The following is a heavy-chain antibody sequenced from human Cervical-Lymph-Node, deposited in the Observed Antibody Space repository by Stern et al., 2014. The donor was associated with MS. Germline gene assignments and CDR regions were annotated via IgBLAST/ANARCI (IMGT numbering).Heavy chain of an antibody. CDR3: AKARKWGLRRDYYYGMDV. J-gene: IGHJ6*02. V-gene: IGHV1-69*01. Sequence: LQKAASGAEVKRPGSSVQVSCKASSGNFRRYAIIWVRQPPGQGLEWMGGIIPIFGTANYAHKFQGRVTITADESTSTAYMELSSLRSEDAAVYYCAKARKWGLRRDYYYGMDVWGQGTTVTVSS. D-gene: IGHD1-26*01. CDR2: IIPIFGTA. CDR1: SGNFRRYA.